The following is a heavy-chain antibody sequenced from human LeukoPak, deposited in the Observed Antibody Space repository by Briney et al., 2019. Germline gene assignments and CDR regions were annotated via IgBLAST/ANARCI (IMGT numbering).Heavy chain of an antibody. Sequence: ASVKVSCKASGYTFTGYYMHWVRQAPGQGLEWMGRINPNSGGTNYAQKFQGRVTMTRDTSISTAYMELSRLRSDDTAVYYCARDPEPSIAAAGTSWFDPWGQGTLVTVSS. J-gene: IGHJ5*02. CDR2: INPNSGGT. D-gene: IGHD6-13*01. V-gene: IGHV1-2*02. CDR1: GYTFTGYY. CDR3: ARDPEPSIAAAGTSWFDP.